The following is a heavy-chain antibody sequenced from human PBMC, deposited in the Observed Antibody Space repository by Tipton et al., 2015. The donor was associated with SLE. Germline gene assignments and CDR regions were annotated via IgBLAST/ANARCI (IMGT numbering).Heavy chain of an antibody. CDR1: GFTFSSYG. CDR3: ANEAAWEGGAFDI. CDR2: IRYDGSNK. J-gene: IGHJ3*02. D-gene: IGHD1-26*01. Sequence: GSLRLSCAASGFTFSSYGMHWVRQAPGKGLEWVAFIRYDGSNKYYANSVKGRFTISRDNSKNTLYLQMNSLRAEDTAVYYCANEAAWEGGAFDIWGQGTMVTVAS. V-gene: IGHV3-30*02.